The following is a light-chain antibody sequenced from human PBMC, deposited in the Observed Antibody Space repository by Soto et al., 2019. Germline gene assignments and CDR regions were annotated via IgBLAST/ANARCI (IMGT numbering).Light chain of an antibody. CDR2: GAS. J-gene: IGKJ1*01. CDR3: QQTDSFPRT. V-gene: IGKV1-12*01. Sequence: DIQMTQSPSSVSASVGDRVTITCRASQDVSTSLAWYQQKPGKAPQLLIYGASSLHSGVPSRFSGSGSGTDFTHTIDSLGPEDSAAYYCQQTDSFPRTFGQGTKVEI. CDR1: QDVSTS.